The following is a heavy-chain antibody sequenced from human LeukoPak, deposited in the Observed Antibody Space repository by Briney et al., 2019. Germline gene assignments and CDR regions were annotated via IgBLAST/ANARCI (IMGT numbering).Heavy chain of an antibody. CDR2: IYYSGST. Sequence: SETLSLTCTVSGGSISSGGYYWSWIRQHPGKGLEWIGYIYYSGSTYYNPSLESRVTISVDTSKNQFSLKLSSVTAADTAVYYCASGEYWDYYYYYGMDVWGQGTTVTVSS. CDR1: GGSISSGGYY. CDR3: ASGEYWDYYYYYGMDV. V-gene: IGHV4-31*03. D-gene: IGHD6-6*01. J-gene: IGHJ6*02.